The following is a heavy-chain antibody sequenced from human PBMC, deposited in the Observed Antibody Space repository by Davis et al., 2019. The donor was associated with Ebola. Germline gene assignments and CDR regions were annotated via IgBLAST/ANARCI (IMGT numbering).Heavy chain of an antibody. J-gene: IGHJ4*02. Sequence: GESLKISCRVSGFSFEDYAINWIRQAPGKGLEWVGLIRSTRFGGTPEFAASVKGRFTISRDDSNSIAYLQLNSLKTEDTAVYYCTRSYSAGYYGWYFDFWGQGTLVTVSP. D-gene: IGHD1-26*01. V-gene: IGHV3-49*03. CDR3: TRSYSAGYYGWYFDF. CDR2: IRSTRFGGTP. CDR1: GFSFEDYA.